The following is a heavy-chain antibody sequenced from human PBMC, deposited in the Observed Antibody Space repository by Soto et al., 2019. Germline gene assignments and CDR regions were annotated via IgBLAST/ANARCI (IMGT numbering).Heavy chain of an antibody. CDR1: GFTFSSYA. V-gene: IGHV3-23*01. CDR2: ISGSGDST. Sequence: QPGGSLRLSCAASGFTFSSYAMTWVRQAPGKGLEWVSSISGSGDSTYYADSVKGRFTISRDNSKNTLYVQMNSLRVDDTAVYYCAKSHDEFYGYENWGQGTLVTVSS. CDR3: AKSHDEFYGYEN. J-gene: IGHJ4*02. D-gene: IGHD5-18*01.